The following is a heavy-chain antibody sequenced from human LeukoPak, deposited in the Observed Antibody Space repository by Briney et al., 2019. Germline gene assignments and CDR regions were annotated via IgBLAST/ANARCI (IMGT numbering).Heavy chain of an antibody. CDR2: ISSSSVYR. CDR1: GFTFSSYS. D-gene: IGHD3-22*01. Sequence: PGGSLRLSCADSGFTFSSYSMNGVRQAPGRGLEWVSPISSSSVYRYYADSVKGRFTISRDNAKNSLYLQMNSLRAEDTAVYYCARDWEYYYDSSGYYFFDYWGQGTLVTVSS. J-gene: IGHJ4*02. V-gene: IGHV3-21*01. CDR3: ARDWEYYYDSSGYYFFDY.